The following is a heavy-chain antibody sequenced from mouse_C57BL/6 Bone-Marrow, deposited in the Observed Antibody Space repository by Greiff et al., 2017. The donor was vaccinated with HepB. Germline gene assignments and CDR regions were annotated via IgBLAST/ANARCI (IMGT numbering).Heavy chain of an antibody. V-gene: IGHV5-12*01. CDR1: GFTFSDYY. CDR3: ARHPYGNYPYWYFDV. J-gene: IGHJ1*03. D-gene: IGHD2-10*02. CDR2: FSNGGGST. Sequence: DVHLVESGGGLVQPGGSLKLSCAASGFTFSDYYMYWVRQTPARRLVWFPYFSNGGGSTYYTDTVKGRFTISRDNAKNTLYLQRSRLKSEDTAMYYCARHPYGNYPYWYFDVWGTGTTVTVSS.